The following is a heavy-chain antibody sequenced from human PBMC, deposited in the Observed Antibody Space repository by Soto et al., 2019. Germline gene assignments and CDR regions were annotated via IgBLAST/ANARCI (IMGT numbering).Heavy chain of an antibody. Sequence: NPSETLSLTCTVSGGSISSSSYYWGWIRQPPGKGLEWIGSIYYSGSTYYNPSLKSRVTISVDTSKNQFSLKLSSVTAADTAVYYCARHTSGVLRYFDWLYQPYYFDYWGQGTLVTVSS. CDR1: GGSISSSSYY. V-gene: IGHV4-39*01. CDR2: IYYSGST. CDR3: ARHTSGVLRYFDWLYQPYYFDY. D-gene: IGHD3-9*01. J-gene: IGHJ4*02.